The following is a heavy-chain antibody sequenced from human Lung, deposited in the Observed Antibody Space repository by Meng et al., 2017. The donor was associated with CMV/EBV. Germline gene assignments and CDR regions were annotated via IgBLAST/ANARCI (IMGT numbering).Heavy chain of an antibody. CDR1: GYSISSGYY. V-gene: IGHV4-38-2*02. CDR2: IYYSGTT. CDR3: ARDRNPAVAGTGLDY. Sequence: SETLSLXCTVSGYSISSGYYWGWVRQPPGKGLEWIGSIYYSGTTYYNPSLKSRITISVDTSKNQFSLKLYSVTAADTAVYYCARDRNPAVAGTGLDYWGQLTXVTVSS. D-gene: IGHD6-19*01. J-gene: IGHJ4*02.